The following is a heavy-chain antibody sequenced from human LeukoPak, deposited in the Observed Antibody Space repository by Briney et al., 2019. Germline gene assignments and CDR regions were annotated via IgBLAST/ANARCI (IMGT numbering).Heavy chain of an antibody. CDR2: ISCSGST. CDR1: GDSISSSY. V-gene: IGHV4-59*01. D-gene: IGHD5-18*01. Sequence: PSGTLSLTCTVSGDSISSSYWSWIRQPPGKGLEWIGYISCSGSTSSNPSLRNRVTTSVDTSKNQFSLRLTSVTAADTAMYYCARGGQLNWFDPWGQGTLVTDS. J-gene: IGHJ5*02. CDR3: ARGGQLNWFDP.